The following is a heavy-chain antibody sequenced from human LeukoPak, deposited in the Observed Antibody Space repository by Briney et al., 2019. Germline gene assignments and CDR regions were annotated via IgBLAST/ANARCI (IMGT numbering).Heavy chain of an antibody. V-gene: IGHV1-18*01. J-gene: IGHJ4*02. CDR2: ISAYNGNT. CDR3: ARVLGSRGGGPVYYFDY. Sequence: ASVKVSCKASGYTFTSYGISWVRQAPGQGLEWMGWISAYNGNTNYAQKLQGRVTMTTDTSTSTAYMELRSLRSDDTAVYYCARVLGSRGGGPVYYFDYWGQGTLVTVSS. D-gene: IGHD2-15*01. CDR1: GYTFTSYG.